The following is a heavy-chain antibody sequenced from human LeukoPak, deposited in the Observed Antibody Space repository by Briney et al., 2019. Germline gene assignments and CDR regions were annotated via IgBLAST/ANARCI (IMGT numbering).Heavy chain of an antibody. J-gene: IGHJ3*02. CDR1: GFTFSSYE. Sequence: PGGSLRLSCAASGFTFSSYEMNWVRQAPGKGLEWVSYISSSGSTMYYADSVKGRFTISRDNAKNSLSLQMNSLRAEDTAVYYCARSFGYCSGGSCYWDAFDIWGQGTMVTVSS. D-gene: IGHD2-15*01. V-gene: IGHV3-48*03. CDR3: ARSFGYCSGGSCYWDAFDI. CDR2: ISSSGSTM.